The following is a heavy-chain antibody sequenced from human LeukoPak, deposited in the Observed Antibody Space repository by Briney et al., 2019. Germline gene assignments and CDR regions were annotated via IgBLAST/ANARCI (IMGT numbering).Heavy chain of an antibody. J-gene: IGHJ6*02. CDR3: ARNPPITMVRGVSLLATSTYGMDV. CDR2: IIPIFGTA. CDR1: GGTFSSYA. D-gene: IGHD3-10*01. V-gene: IGHV1-69*13. Sequence: ASVKVSCKASGGTFSSYAISWVRQAPGQGLEWMGGIIPIFGTANYAQKFQGRVTITADESTSTAYMELSGLRSEDTAVYYCARNPPITMVRGVSLLATSTYGMDVWGQGTTVTVSS.